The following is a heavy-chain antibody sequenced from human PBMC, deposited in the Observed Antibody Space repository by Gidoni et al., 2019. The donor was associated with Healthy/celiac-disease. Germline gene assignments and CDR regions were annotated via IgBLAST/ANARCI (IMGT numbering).Heavy chain of an antibody. J-gene: IGHJ6*02. D-gene: IGHD4-4*01. CDR3: ATEGKPTALGRYYYYGMDV. CDR1: GYTLTELS. Sequence: QVQLVQSGAEVKKPGASVKVSCKVSGYTLTELSMHWVRQAPGTGLEWMGGFDPEDGETIYAQKFQGRVTMTEDTSTDTAYMELSSLRSEDTAVYYCATEGKPTALGRYYYYGMDVWGQGTTVTVSS. V-gene: IGHV1-24*01. CDR2: FDPEDGET.